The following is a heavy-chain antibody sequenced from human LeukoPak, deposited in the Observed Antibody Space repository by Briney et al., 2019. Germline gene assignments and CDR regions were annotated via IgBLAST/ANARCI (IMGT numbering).Heavy chain of an antibody. D-gene: IGHD3-3*01. CDR2: ISGSGGST. Sequence: AGGSLRLSCAASGFTFSSYAMSWVRQAPGKGLEWVSAISGSGGSTSYAQKFQGRVTMTRDMSTSTVYMELSSLRSEDTAVYYCARGPEKEAGFWSGYSLDYWGQGTLVTVSS. CDR3: ARGPEKEAGFWSGYSLDY. V-gene: IGHV3-23*01. CDR1: GFTFSSYA. J-gene: IGHJ4*02.